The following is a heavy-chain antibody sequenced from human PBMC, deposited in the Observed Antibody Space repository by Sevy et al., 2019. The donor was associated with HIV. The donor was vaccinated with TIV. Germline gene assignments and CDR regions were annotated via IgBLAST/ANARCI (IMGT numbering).Heavy chain of an antibody. Sequence: GGSLRLSCAASGFTFSSYSMSWVRQAPGKGLEWVSYISSSSSTIYYADSVKGRFTISRDNAKNSLYLQMNSLRAEDTAVYYCARDRAWIQLWLPSYYYYGMDVWGQGTTVTVSS. D-gene: IGHD5-18*01. CDR3: ARDRAWIQLWLPSYYYYGMDV. CDR1: GFTFSSYS. V-gene: IGHV3-48*01. J-gene: IGHJ6*02. CDR2: ISSSSSTI.